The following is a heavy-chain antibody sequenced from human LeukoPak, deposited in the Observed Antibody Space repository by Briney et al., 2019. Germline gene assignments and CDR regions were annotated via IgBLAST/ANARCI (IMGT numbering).Heavy chain of an antibody. D-gene: IGHD3-3*01. V-gene: IGHV3-48*01. CDR2: ITSDRNTI. CDR3: ARSTEWFADY. J-gene: IGHJ4*02. CDR1: GFDFSVYS. Sequence: GGSLRLSCAASGFDFSVYSINWVRQAPGKGLEWISYITSDRNTIYYADSVRGRFTISRDNAKKSVYLELSNLRADDTAMYYCARSTEWFADYWGQGTLVTVSS.